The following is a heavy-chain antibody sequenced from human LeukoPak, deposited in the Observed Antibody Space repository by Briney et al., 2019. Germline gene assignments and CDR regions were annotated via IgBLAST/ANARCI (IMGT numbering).Heavy chain of an antibody. Sequence: GGSLRLSCAASGNYWMHWVRQAPGKGLVWVSHIDSDGSWTSYADSVKGRFTISRDNAKNSLYLQMNSLRVEDTAVYYCARDPICSSTSCYIDYWGQGTLVTVSS. CDR3: ARDPICSSTSCYIDY. CDR2: IDSDGSWT. CDR1: GNYW. D-gene: IGHD2-2*01. V-gene: IGHV3-74*01. J-gene: IGHJ4*02.